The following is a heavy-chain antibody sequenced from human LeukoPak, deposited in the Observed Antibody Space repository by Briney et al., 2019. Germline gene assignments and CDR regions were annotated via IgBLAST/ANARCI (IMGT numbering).Heavy chain of an antibody. D-gene: IGHD3-22*01. CDR3: ARAPDDYYDSRVTWES. Sequence: SVKVSCKASGGTFSIYGIGWARQGPGQGLEWMGGIIPIIRTAGYAKKFQGRVKITTDESASTAYMDRSSLRSEDTAVYCCARAPDDYYDSRVTWESWGQGTLVTVSS. CDR2: IIPIIRTA. J-gene: IGHJ5*02. CDR1: GGTFSIYG. V-gene: IGHV1-69*05.